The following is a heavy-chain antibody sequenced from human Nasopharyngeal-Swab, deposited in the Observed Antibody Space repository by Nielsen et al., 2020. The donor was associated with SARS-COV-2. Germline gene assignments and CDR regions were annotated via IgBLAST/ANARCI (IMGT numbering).Heavy chain of an antibody. CDR2: ISYDGSNK. D-gene: IGHD6-13*01. J-gene: IGHJ4*02. CDR3: ARDLFHSSSWYEDY. CDR1: GFTFSSYA. V-gene: IGHV3-30*04. Sequence: GESLKISCAASGFTFSSYAMHWVRQAPGKGPEWVAVISYDGSNKYYADSVKGRFTISRDNSKNTLYLQMNSLRAEDTAVYYCARDLFHSSSWYEDYWGQGTLVTVSS.